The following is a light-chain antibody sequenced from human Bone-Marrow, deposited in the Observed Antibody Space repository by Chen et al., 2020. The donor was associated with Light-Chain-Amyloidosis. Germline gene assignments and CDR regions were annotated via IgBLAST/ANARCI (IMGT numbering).Light chain of an antibody. V-gene: IGKV3-11*01. CDR1: QSVSSY. CDR2: GAS. CDR3: QQRIHWPLT. J-gene: IGKJ4*01. Sequence: EIVLTQSPATLSLSPGERATLSCRASQSVSSYLAWYQQKPGQAPRLLIYGASNRATGIPARFSGSESGTDFTLTISSLEPEDFAVYYCQQRIHWPLTFGGGTKVEIK.